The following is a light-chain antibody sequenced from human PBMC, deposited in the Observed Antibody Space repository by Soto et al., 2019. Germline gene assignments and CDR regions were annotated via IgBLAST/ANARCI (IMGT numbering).Light chain of an antibody. V-gene: IGKV1-5*01. J-gene: IGKJ1*01. CDR1: QTISSW. CDR3: QEYNSYPWT. Sequence: DVQMTQSPSTLSASAGDRVTITCRASQTISSWLAWYQQKPGKAPKLLISDASGLQSGVPSRFSGSGSAAEVTLSISSLQPDDSATYFCQEYNSYPWTFGQGTRVEVK. CDR2: DAS.